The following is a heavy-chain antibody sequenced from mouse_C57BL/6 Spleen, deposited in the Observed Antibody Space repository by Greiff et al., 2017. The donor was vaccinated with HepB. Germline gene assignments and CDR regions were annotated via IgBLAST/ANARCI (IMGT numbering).Heavy chain of an antibody. Sequence: VKLMESGPELVKPGASVKISCKASGYAFSSSWMNWVKQRPGKGLEWIGRIYPGDGDTNYNGKFKGKATLTADKSSSTAYMQLSSLTSEDSAVYFCARTGTDYWGQGTSVTVSS. CDR3: ARTGTDY. CDR2: IYPGDGDT. CDR1: GYAFSSSW. D-gene: IGHD4-1*01. J-gene: IGHJ4*01. V-gene: IGHV1-82*01.